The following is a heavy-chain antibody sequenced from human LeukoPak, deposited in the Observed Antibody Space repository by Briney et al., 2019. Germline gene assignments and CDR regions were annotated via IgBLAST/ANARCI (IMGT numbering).Heavy chain of an antibody. Sequence: GGSLRLSCAVFGFTVSNNYMNWVRQAPGKGLEWVSVIYSGGSTYYADSVKGRFTISRDHSKNTLYLQMNSLRGDDTSVYYCARSGEAGTFDYWGRGTLVTVSS. CDR1: GFTVSNNY. D-gene: IGHD6-13*01. CDR3: ARSGEAGTFDY. J-gene: IGHJ4*02. V-gene: IGHV3-66*01. CDR2: IYSGGST.